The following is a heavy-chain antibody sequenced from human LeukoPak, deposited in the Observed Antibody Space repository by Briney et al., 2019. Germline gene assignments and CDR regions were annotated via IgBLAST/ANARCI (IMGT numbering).Heavy chain of an antibody. CDR1: GFTFDDYA. D-gene: IGHD5-18*01. J-gene: IGHJ3*02. CDR2: ISWNSGSI. CDR3: ASDTKRGYSYGSPTDGFDI. Sequence: PGGSLRLSCAASGFTFDDYAMHWVRQAPGKGLEWVSGISWNSGSIGYADSVKGRFTISRDNAKNSLYLQMNSLRAEDTAVYYCASDTKRGYSYGSPTDGFDIWGQGTMVTVSS. V-gene: IGHV3-9*01.